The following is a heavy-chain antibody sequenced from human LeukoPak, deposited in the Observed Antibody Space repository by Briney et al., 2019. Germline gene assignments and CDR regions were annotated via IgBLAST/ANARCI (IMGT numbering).Heavy chain of an antibody. CDR2: INPNSGGT. D-gene: IGHD3-22*01. Sequence: GASVKVSCKASGYSFIGYYIHWVRQAPGQGLEWMGWINPNSGGTNYAQRFQGRVTMTRDTSMSTAYMELSRLRSDDSAVYYCARYFYDSSGSSSDAFDIWGQGTMVTVSS. J-gene: IGHJ3*02. V-gene: IGHV1-2*02. CDR1: GYSFIGYY. CDR3: ARYFYDSSGSSSDAFDI.